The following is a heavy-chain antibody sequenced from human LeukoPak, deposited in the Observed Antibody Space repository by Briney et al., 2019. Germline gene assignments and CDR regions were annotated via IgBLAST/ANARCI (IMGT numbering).Heavy chain of an antibody. CDR3: ARTDPLDTIFDAFDI. CDR1: GGSISSYY. Sequence: SVTLSLTCTVSGGSISSYYWSWIRQPPGKGLEWIGYIYTSGSTNYNPSLKSRVTISVDTSKNQFSLKLSSVTAADTAVYYCARTDPLDTIFDAFDIWGQGTMVTVSS. D-gene: IGHD3-3*01. CDR2: IYTSGST. J-gene: IGHJ3*02. V-gene: IGHV4-4*09.